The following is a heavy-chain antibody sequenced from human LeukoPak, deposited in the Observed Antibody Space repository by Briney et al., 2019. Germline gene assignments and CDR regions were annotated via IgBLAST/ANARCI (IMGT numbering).Heavy chain of an antibody. J-gene: IGHJ4*02. Sequence: PSETLSLTCTVSGGSIRSYYWSWIRQPPGKGLEWIGYVYYSGSTNYNPSLKSRVTISVDTSKNQFSLKLNSVTAADTAVYYCASGRRPYYFDYWGQGTLVTVSS. CDR3: ASGRRPYYFDY. CDR1: GGSIRSYY. CDR2: VYYSGST. V-gene: IGHV4-59*01.